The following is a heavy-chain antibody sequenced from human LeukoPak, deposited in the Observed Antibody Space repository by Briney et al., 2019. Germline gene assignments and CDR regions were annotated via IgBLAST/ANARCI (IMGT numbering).Heavy chain of an antibody. Sequence: PGGSLRLSCAASGFTFSNYTMNWVRQAPGKGLEYVSAISRNGGRRYYVNAVKGRFTISRDNSKNTLYLQMDSLRAEDMAVYYCARSRWEWMILEFGFDIWGEGAMVTVSS. V-gene: IGHV3-64*01. J-gene: IGHJ3*02. CDR3: ARSRWEWMILEFGFDI. CDR2: ISRNGGRR. D-gene: IGHD1-26*01. CDR1: GFTFSNYT.